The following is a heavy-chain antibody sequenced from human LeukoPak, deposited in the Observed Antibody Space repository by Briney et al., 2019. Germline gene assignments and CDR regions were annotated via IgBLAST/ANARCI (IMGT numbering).Heavy chain of an antibody. CDR1: GGSISSSNW. J-gene: IGHJ4*02. V-gene: IGHV4-4*02. CDR3: ARGVYGSGTRFDY. D-gene: IGHD3-10*01. CDR2: IYHSGST. Sequence: PSETLSLTCEVSGGSISSSNWWSWVRQPPGKGLEWIGEIYHSGSTNYNPSLKSRVTISVDKSKNQFSLKLNSVTAADTAVYYFARGVYGSGTRFDYWGQGTLVTVSS.